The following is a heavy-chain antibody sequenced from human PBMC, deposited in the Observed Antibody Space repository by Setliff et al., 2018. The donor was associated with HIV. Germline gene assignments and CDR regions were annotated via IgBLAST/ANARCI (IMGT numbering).Heavy chain of an antibody. J-gene: IGHJ4*02. CDR3: ARRSGGYDMFFDS. CDR2: IYNSGST. V-gene: IGHV4-61*08. D-gene: IGHD5-12*01. Sequence: SETLSLTCTVSGGSISSGGYFWSWIRQPPGKALEWIGYIYNSGSTNYNPSLRSRGTISVDTSKNQFSLKLRSVTAADTAIYYCARRSGGYDMFFDSWGQGMLVTVSS. CDR1: GGSISSGGYF.